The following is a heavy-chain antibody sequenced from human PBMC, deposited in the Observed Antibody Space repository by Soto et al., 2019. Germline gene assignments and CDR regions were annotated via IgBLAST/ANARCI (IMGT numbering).Heavy chain of an antibody. CDR2: ISCNSGSI. V-gene: IGHV3-9*01. J-gene: IGHJ6*02. D-gene: IGHD5-12*01. Sequence: SLRLSCAASGFTFSTHAMSWVRQAPGKGLEWVSGISCNSGSIGYADSVKGRFTISRDNAKNSLYLQMKSLRAEDTALYYCAKDLDGNSGYDYFSGYSGMDVWGQGTTVTVSS. CDR1: GFTFSTHA. CDR3: AKDLDGNSGYDYFSGYSGMDV.